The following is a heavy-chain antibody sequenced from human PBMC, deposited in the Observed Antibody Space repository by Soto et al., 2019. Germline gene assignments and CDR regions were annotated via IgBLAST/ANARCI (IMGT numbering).Heavy chain of an antibody. V-gene: IGHV4-34*02. D-gene: IGHD1-7*01. CDR2: VDHRGST. CDR1: GESFSGYY. J-gene: IGHJ6*02. Sequence: QVHLQQRGAGLLKPSETLSLNCVVSGESFSGYYWSWIRQTPGMGLEWIGEVDHRGSTTYNPSLKNRASISIHSSKTLFSLELTAVTAADAALYFCARYEYGNSLYGVDVWGQGTRVTVSS. CDR3: ARYEYGNSLYGVDV.